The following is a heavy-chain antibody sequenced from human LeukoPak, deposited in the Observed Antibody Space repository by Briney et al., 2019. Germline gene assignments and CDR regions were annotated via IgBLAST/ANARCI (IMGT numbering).Heavy chain of an antibody. V-gene: IGHV3-43D*03. Sequence: GGSLRLSCAASGFTFDDYAMHWVRQAPGKGLEWVSLISWDGGSTYYADSVKGRFTISRDNSKNSLYLQMNSLRAEDTALYYCAKQYSSSWYGVLDYWGQGTLVTVSS. CDR2: ISWDGGST. D-gene: IGHD6-13*01. CDR3: AKQYSSSWYGVLDY. J-gene: IGHJ4*02. CDR1: GFTFDDYA.